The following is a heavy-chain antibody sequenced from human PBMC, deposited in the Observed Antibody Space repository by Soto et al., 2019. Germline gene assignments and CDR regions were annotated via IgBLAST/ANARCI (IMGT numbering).Heavy chain of an antibody. D-gene: IGHD3-10*01. Sequence: GGSLRLSCAASGFTFSSYSMNWVRQAPGKGLEWVSSISSSSSYIYYADSVKGRFTISRDNAKNSLYLQMNSLRAEDTAVYYCARDLSGSGSTDAFDIWGQGTMVTVSS. J-gene: IGHJ3*02. V-gene: IGHV3-21*01. CDR1: GFTFSSYS. CDR3: ARDLSGSGSTDAFDI. CDR2: ISSSSSYI.